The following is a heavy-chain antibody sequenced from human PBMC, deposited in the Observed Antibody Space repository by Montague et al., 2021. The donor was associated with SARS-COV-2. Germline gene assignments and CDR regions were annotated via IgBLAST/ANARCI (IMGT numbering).Heavy chain of an antibody. CDR3: VSWGSGSP. CDR1: GFTFSRFW. Sequence: SLRLSCAVSGFTFSRFWMSWIRQTAGKGLEWVANIGEDGSETYYVDSVKGRFTISRDNAEKSLYLQMNSLRPEDTAVYYCVSWGSGSPWGQGTLVTVSS. CDR2: IGEDGSET. V-gene: IGHV3-7*01. D-gene: IGHD3-10*01. J-gene: IGHJ5*02.